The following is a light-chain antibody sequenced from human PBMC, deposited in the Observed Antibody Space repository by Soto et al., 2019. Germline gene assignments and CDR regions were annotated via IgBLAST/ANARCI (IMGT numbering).Light chain of an antibody. CDR3: QSYDSTDQV. CDR1: SGSIARNY. Sequence: NFMLTQPHSVSESPGKTVTISCTRTSGSIARNYVRWYQQRPGSAPTTVIYEDNQRPSGVPDRFSGSIDSSSNSASLTISGLMTEDEADYYCQSYDSTDQVFGGGTKLTVL. V-gene: IGLV6-57*04. CDR2: EDN. J-gene: IGLJ3*02.